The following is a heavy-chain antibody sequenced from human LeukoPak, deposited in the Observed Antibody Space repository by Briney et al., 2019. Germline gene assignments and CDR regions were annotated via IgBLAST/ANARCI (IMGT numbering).Heavy chain of an antibody. J-gene: IGHJ5*02. CDR3: ARTKIPYYYDSSGYYYVFWFDP. D-gene: IGHD3-22*01. CDR1: GGSISSSNW. V-gene: IGHV4-4*02. CDR2: IYHRGNT. Sequence: SGTLSLTCAVSGGSISSSNWWNWVRQTPGKGLEWIGEIYHRGNTHYNPSLKSRVTISVDKSKNQFSLKLSSVTAAGTAVYYCARTKIPYYYDSSGYYYVFWFDPWGQGTLVTVSS.